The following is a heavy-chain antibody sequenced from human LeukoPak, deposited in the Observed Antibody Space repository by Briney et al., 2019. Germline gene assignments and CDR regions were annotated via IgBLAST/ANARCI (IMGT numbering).Heavy chain of an antibody. CDR2: MSPNSGNT. V-gene: IGHV1-8*01. J-gene: IGHJ4*02. CDR3: ARGPPNWGYDY. Sequence: ASVKLSCKASGYTFTSYDINWVRQATGQGPEWMGWMSPNSGNTGYAQKFQGRVTMTRSTSMSTAYMELSSLRSEDTAVYYCARGPPNWGYDYWGQGTLVTVSS. D-gene: IGHD7-27*01. CDR1: GYTFTSYD.